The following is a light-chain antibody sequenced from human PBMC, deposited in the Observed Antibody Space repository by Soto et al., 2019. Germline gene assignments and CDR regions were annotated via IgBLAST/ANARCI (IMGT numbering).Light chain of an antibody. V-gene: IGLV2-8*01. Sequence: QSALTQPPSASGSPGQSVTISCTGTSSDIGDYKYVSWYQQHPGKAPKLMIYEVSKRPSGVPDRFSGSKSGNTASLTVCGLQAEDEADYYCSSYAGSNIWVFGGGTKLTVL. CDR2: EVS. J-gene: IGLJ3*02. CDR3: SSYAGSNIWV. CDR1: SSDIGDYKY.